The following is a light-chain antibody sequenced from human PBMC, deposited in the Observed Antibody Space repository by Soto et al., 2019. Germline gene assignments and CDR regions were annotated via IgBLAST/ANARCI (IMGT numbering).Light chain of an antibody. CDR2: GAY. CDR1: LSVTSY. Sequence: PGESATLSCRASLSVTSYLAWYQKKPGQPPRLLIYGAYNRPTGIPDRFTGSGSGTDFTLTISRLQPEDFAVYYCQQYGTSPRTFGQGTKVEIK. CDR3: QQYGTSPRT. J-gene: IGKJ2*01. V-gene: IGKV3-20*01.